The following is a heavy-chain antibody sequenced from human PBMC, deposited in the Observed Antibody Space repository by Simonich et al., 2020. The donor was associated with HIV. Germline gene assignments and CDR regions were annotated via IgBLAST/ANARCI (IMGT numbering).Heavy chain of an antibody. J-gene: IGHJ2*01. CDR2: ISSSGSTI. D-gene: IGHD4-17*01. CDR3: ARSPTVVTYWYFDL. CDR1: GFTFISYE. V-gene: IGHV3-48*03. Sequence: EVQLVESGGGLVQPGGSLRLSCAASGFTFISYEMNWVRQAPGKGLEWVSYISSSGSTIYYADSVKGRFTISRDNAKNSLYLQMNSLRAEDTAVYYCARSPTVVTYWYFDLWGRGTLVTVSS.